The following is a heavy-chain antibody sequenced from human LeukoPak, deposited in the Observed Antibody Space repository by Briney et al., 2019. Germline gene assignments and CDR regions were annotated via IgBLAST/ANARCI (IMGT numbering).Heavy chain of an antibody. J-gene: IGHJ4*02. CDR2: TNSSGSTI. CDR3: ARGFSTTCYDY. Sequence: PGGSLRLSCAASGFTFSDYSMNWVRQAPGKGLEWVSYTNSSGSTIHYADSVKGRFTISRDNAKNSLHLQMNSLRDEDTAVYYCARGFSTTCYDYWGQGTLVTVSS. D-gene: IGHD2-2*01. V-gene: IGHV3-48*02. CDR1: GFTFSDYS.